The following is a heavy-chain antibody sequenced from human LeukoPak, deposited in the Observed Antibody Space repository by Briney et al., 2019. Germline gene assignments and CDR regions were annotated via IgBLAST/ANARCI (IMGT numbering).Heavy chain of an antibody. CDR1: GYTFTNYG. CDR2: ISAYDSNT. CDR3: ARDLPDRGFDY. J-gene: IGHJ4*02. Sequence: GASVKVSCKASGYTFTNYGISWVRQAPGQGLEWMGWISAYDSNTNYAQKLQGRVTMTTDTSTSTAYMELRSLRSDDTAVYYCARDLPDRGFDYWGQGTLVTVSS. V-gene: IGHV1-18*01.